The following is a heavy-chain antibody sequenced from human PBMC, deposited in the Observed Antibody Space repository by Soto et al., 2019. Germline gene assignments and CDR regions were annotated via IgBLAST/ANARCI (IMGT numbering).Heavy chain of an antibody. J-gene: IGHJ4*02. CDR1: GFTFSSYA. D-gene: IGHD5-18*01. Sequence: GGSLRLSCAASGFTFSSYAMHWVRQAPGKGLEWVAVISYDGSNKYYADSVKGRFTISRDNSKNTLYLQMNSLRAEDTAVYYCARGGLYSYGSAGPDYWGQGTLVTVSS. V-gene: IGHV3-30-3*01. CDR2: ISYDGSNK. CDR3: ARGGLYSYGSAGPDY.